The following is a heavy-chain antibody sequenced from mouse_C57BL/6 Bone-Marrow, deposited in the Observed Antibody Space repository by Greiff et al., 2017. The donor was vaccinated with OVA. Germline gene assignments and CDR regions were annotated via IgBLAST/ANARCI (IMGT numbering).Heavy chain of an antibody. CDR3: ATYSNSFDY. CDR2: IYPGSGNT. Sequence: VQLKESGAELVRPGASVKLSCKASGYTFTDYYINWVKQRPGQGLEWIARIYPGSGNTYYNEKFKGKATLTAEKSSSTAYMQLSSLTSEDSAVYFCATYSNSFDYWGQGTTLTVSS. D-gene: IGHD2-5*01. CDR1: GYTFTDYY. V-gene: IGHV1-76*01. J-gene: IGHJ2*01.